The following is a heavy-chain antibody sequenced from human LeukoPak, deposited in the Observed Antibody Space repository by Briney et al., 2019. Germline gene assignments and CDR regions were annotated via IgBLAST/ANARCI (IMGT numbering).Heavy chain of an antibody. V-gene: IGHV3-66*01. CDR1: GFTFNTYS. CDR2: IYSGGST. Sequence: PGGSLRLSCEASGFTFNTYSMNWARQAPGKGLEWVSVIYSGGSTYYADSVKGRFTISRDNSKNTLYLQMNSLRAEDTAVYYCARSWGYGFDYWGQGTLVTVSS. J-gene: IGHJ4*02. CDR3: ARSWGYGFDY. D-gene: IGHD5-12*01.